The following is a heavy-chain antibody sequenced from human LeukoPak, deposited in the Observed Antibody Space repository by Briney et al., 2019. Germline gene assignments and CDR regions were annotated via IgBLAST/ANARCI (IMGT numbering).Heavy chain of an antibody. CDR2: ISWNSGSI. CDR3: AKDTTYYYDSSGYYPD. D-gene: IGHD3-22*01. J-gene: IGHJ4*02. CDR1: GFTFDDYA. V-gene: IGHV3-9*01. Sequence: GRFLRLSCSASGFTFDDYAMHWVRQAPGKGLEWVSGISWNSGSIGYADSVKGRFTISRDNAKNSLYLQMNSLRAEDTALYYCAKDTTYYYDSSGYYPDWGQGTLVTVSS.